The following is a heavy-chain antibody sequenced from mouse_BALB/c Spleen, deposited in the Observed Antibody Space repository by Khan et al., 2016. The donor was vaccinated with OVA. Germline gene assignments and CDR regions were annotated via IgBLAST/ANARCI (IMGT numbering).Heavy chain of an antibody. CDR1: GYSITSGYS. Sequence: EVQLQESGPDLVKPSQSLSLTCTVTGYSITSGYSWHWIRQFPGNKLEWMGYIYHSGSINYNPSLKSRFSLTRNTSKNLFFLQLNSVTTEDTASYYGARDGNYMDYWGQGTSVTVSS. CDR2: IYHSGSI. V-gene: IGHV3-1*02. D-gene: IGHD2-1*01. J-gene: IGHJ4*01. CDR3: ARDGNYMDY.